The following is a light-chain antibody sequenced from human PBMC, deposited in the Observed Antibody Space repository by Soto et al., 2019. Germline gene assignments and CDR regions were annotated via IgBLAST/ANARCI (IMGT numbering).Light chain of an antibody. CDR1: QSVLHSSNNKNS. J-gene: IGKJ1*01. Sequence: DIVMTQSPDSLAVSLGERATINCKSSQSVLHSSNNKNSLVWYQHKPGQPPKVLIYWASTRESGVPDRFSGSGSGTDFTLTISSLQAEDVAGYYCQQYATDPRTFGQGTKVEIK. CDR2: WAS. V-gene: IGKV4-1*01. CDR3: QQYATDPRT.